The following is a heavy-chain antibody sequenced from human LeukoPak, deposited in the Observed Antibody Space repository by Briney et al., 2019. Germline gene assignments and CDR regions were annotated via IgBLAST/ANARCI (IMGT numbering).Heavy chain of an antibody. CDR1: GGSFSGYY. CDR2: INHSGST. J-gene: IGHJ4*02. CDR3: ARVSGSKDY. D-gene: IGHD3-3*01. V-gene: IGHV4-34*01. Sequence: SETLSLTCAVYGGSFSGYYWSWIRQPPGKGLEWIGEINHSGSTNYNPSLKSRDTISVDTSKNQFSLKLSSVTAADTAVYYCARVSGSKDYWGQGTLVTVSS.